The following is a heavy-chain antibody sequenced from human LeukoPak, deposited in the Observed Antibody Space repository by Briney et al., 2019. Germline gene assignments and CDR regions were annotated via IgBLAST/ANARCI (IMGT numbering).Heavy chain of an antibody. V-gene: IGHV3-23*01. D-gene: IGHD3-22*01. J-gene: IGHJ4*02. CDR1: GFTFSSYA. CDR2: ISGSGGST. CDR3: AKVPIVVVITADFDY. Sequence: GGSLRLSCAASGFTFSSYAMSWVRQAPGKGLEWVSAISGSGGSTYYADSVKGRFTISRDNSKHTLYLQMNCLRAEDTAVYYCAKVPIVVVITADFDYWGQGTLVTVSS.